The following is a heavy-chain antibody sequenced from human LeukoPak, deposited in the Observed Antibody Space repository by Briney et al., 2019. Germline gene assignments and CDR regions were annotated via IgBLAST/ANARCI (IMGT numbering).Heavy chain of an antibody. CDR2: ISGSSGST. CDR1: GFTFSSYA. J-gene: IGHJ3*02. Sequence: GGSLRLSCAASGFTFSSYAMSWVRQAPGKGLEWVSAISGSSGSTYYADSVKGRFTISRDNSKNTLYLQMNSLRAEDTAVYYCAKRYQLLYQAFDIWGQGTMVTVSS. CDR3: AKRYQLLYQAFDI. V-gene: IGHV3-23*01. D-gene: IGHD2-2*02.